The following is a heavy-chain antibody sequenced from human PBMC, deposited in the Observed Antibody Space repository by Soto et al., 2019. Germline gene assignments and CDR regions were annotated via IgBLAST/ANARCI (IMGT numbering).Heavy chain of an antibody. CDR2: ISGSGGTT. J-gene: IGHJ4*02. CDR3: AKDTGYSGFDTFDL. V-gene: IGHV3-23*01. CDR1: GITFSDYA. D-gene: IGHD5-12*01. Sequence: PGGSLRLSCAASGITFSDYAMSWIRQAPGQGLEWVSAISGSGGTTYYADSVKGRFTISRDNSKNTLYLQMNSLRADDTAVYYCAKDTGYSGFDTFDLWGQGT.